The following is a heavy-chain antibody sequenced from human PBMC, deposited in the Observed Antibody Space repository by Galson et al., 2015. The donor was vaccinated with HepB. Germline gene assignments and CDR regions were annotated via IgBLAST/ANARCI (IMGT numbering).Heavy chain of an antibody. V-gene: IGHV3-48*03. CDR2: ISSSGSTI. CDR1: GFTFSSYE. Sequence: SLRLSCAASGFTFSSYEMNWVRQAPGKGLEWVSYISSSGSTIYYADSVKGRFTISRDNAKNSLYLQMNSLRAEDTAVYYCARVWKDSGFGYYYGDAFDIWGQGTMVTVSS. D-gene: IGHD3-22*01. J-gene: IGHJ3*02. CDR3: ARVWKDSGFGYYYGDAFDI.